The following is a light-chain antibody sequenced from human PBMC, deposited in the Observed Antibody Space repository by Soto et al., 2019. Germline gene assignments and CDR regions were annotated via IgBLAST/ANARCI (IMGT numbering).Light chain of an antibody. V-gene: IGLV1-40*01. CDR2: GNT. J-gene: IGLJ2*01. Sequence: QSFLTQPPSVSGAPGQRVTISCTGSSSNIGAGYDVHWYQQLPGTAPKLLIYGNTNRPSGVPDRFSASTSGTSASLAVTGLQAEDEADYYCHSYDSSLITSVFGGGTKLTVL. CDR3: HSYDSSLITSV. CDR1: SSNIGAGYD.